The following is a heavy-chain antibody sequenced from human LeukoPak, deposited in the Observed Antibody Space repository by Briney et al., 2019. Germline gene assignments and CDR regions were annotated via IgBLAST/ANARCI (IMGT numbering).Heavy chain of an antibody. J-gene: IGHJ4*02. D-gene: IGHD5-18*01. V-gene: IGHV1-3*01. CDR3: ARARVGQMDTAMVD. CDR2: INAGNGNT. Sequence: ASVKVSCKASGYTFTSYAMHWVRQAPGQRLEWMGWINAGNGNTKYSLKFQGRVTITRDTSASTAYMELSSLRSEDTAVYYCARARVGQMDTAMVDWGQGTLVTVSS. CDR1: GYTFTSYA.